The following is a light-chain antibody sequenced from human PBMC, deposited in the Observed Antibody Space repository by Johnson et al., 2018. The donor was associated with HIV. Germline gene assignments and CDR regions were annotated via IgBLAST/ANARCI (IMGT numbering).Light chain of an antibody. CDR2: ENN. V-gene: IGLV1-51*02. Sequence: QSVLTQPPSVSAAPGQKVTISCSGSSSNIGDNHVSWYQQLPGTAPRLLIYENNKRPSGIPDRFSGSKSGTSATLGITGLQTGDEANYYCGTWDISLSGVSGTGTAVTFL. CDR3: GTWDISLSGV. CDR1: SSNIGDNH. J-gene: IGLJ1*01.